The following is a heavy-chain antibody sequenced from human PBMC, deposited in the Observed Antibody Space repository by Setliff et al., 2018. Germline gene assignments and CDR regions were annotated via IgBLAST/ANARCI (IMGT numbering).Heavy chain of an antibody. CDR3: ARGLIVLPGPSGDMGYFDY. D-gene: IGHD2-8*01. CDR2: FDPEDGET. J-gene: IGHJ4*02. CDR1: GYTLTELS. V-gene: IGHV1-24*01. Sequence: GASVKVSCKVSGYTLTELSMHWVRQAPGKGLEWMGGFDPEDGETIYAQKFQGRVTMTEDTSTDTAYMELSSLRSEDTAVYYCARGLIVLPGPSGDMGYFDYWGQGTLVTVSS.